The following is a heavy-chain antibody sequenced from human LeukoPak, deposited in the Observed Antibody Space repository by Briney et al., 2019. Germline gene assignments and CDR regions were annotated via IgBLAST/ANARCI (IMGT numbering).Heavy chain of an antibody. CDR3: ARSSDITIFGVVAKEPFDY. CDR1: GFTFSSYA. D-gene: IGHD3-3*01. CDR2: ISYDGSNK. V-gene: IGHV3-30-3*01. Sequence: PGGSLRLSCAASGFTFSSYAMHWVRQAPGKGLEWVAVISYDGSNKYYADSVKGRFTISRDNSKNTLYLQMNSLRAEDTAVYYCARSSDITIFGVVAKEPFDYWGQGTLVTVSS. J-gene: IGHJ4*02.